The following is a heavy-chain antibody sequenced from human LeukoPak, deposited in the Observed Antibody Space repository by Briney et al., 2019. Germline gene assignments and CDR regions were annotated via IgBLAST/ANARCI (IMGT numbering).Heavy chain of an antibody. CDR3: AKDPSDLGGSGSNNYFDC. CDR2: IWYDARNR. V-gene: IGHV3-33*06. J-gene: IGHJ4*02. Sequence: GRSLRLSCVASGFTFSRYSMHWVRQAPGKGLEWVAVIWYDARNRYYADSVEARFIISRDNSENTLYLQMNSLRAEDTAVYYCAKDPSDLGGSGSNNYFDCWGQGTLVTVSS. CDR1: GFTFSRYS. D-gene: IGHD3-10*01.